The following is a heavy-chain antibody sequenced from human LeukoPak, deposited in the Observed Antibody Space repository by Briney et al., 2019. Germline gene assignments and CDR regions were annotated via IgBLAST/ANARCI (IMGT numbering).Heavy chain of an antibody. J-gene: IGHJ4*02. CDR2: ISSSSSTI. Sequence: PGGSLRLSCAASGFTFSSYSMNWVRQAPGKGLGWVSYISSSSSTIYYADSVKGRFTISRDNAKNSLYLQMNSLGAEDTAVYYCARDAGPYFFDSWGQGTLVTVSS. CDR3: ARDAGPYFFDS. D-gene: IGHD2/OR15-2a*01. V-gene: IGHV3-48*04. CDR1: GFTFSSYS.